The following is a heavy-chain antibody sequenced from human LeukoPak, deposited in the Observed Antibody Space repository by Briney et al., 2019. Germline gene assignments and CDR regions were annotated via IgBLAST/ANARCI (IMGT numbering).Heavy chain of an antibody. CDR2: IIPIFGTA. CDR1: GGTFSSYA. Sequence: SVKVSCKASGGTFSSYAISWVRQAPGQGLEWMGGIIPIFGTANYAQKFQGRVTITADESTSTAYTELSSLRSEDTAVYYCARDVGYCSSTSCYAWYDAFDIWGQGTMVTVSS. CDR3: ARDVGYCSSTSCYAWYDAFDI. J-gene: IGHJ3*02. D-gene: IGHD2-2*01. V-gene: IGHV1-69*13.